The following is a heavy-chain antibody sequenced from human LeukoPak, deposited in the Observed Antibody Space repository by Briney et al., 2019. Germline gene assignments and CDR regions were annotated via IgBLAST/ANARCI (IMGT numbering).Heavy chain of an antibody. J-gene: IGHJ4*02. CDR2: IYYSGST. CDR1: GGSISSSSYY. D-gene: IGHD3-10*01. Sequence: SETLSLTCTVSGGSISSSSYYWGWIRQPPGKGLEWIGSIYYSGSTYYNPSLRSRVTISIDTSKNQFSMKLSSVTAADTAVYYCAGDYGSGSYRFDYWGQGTPVTVSS. CDR3: AGDYGSGSYRFDY. V-gene: IGHV4-39*07.